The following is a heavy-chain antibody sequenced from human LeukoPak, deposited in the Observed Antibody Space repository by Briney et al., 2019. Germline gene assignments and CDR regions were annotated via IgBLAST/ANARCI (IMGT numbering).Heavy chain of an antibody. CDR2: IIPSFGP. CDR3: ATGKDRSGYYYSLDY. J-gene: IGHJ4*02. V-gene: IGHV1-69*13. Sequence: SVMVSCKASGGTFSTFPISWVRQAPGQGLEWIGGIIPSFGPNYAQKFQGRATISADLATATAYMELSSLTSEDTSVYYCATGKDRSGYYYSLDYWGQGTLVAVSS. CDR1: GGTFSTFP. D-gene: IGHD3-22*01.